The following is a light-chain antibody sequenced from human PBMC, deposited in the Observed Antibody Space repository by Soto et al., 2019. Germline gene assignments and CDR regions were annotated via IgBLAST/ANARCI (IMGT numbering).Light chain of an antibody. CDR3: QQSNSFPFT. CDR1: QGISSW. V-gene: IGKV1-12*02. J-gene: IGKJ5*01. CDR2: AAS. Sequence: DIQMTQSPSSVSASVGDRVTITCRASQGISSWLAWYQQKPGKAPKLLIYAASTLETEVPSRFSGSGSGTDFTLPISSLQHEDFATYYCQQSNSFPFTFGQGTRLETK.